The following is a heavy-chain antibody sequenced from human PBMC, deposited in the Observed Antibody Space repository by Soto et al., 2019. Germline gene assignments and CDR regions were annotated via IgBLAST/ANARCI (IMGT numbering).Heavy chain of an antibody. CDR1: GDSLTSGGYY. CDR3: ARASYSGSYYVPIY. J-gene: IGHJ4*02. Sequence: QVQLHESGPGLVKPSQTLSLTCTVSGDSLTSGGYYWSWIRQHPGKGLEWIGYIYYSGSTYYNPSLKRRVTISVDTSKNQFSLKMSSVTAADTAVYFCARASYSGSYYVPIYWGQGTLVTVSS. D-gene: IGHD1-26*01. V-gene: IGHV4-31*03. CDR2: IYYSGST.